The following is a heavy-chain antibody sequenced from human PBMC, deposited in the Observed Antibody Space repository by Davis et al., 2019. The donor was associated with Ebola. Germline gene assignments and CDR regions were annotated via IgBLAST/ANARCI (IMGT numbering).Heavy chain of an antibody. D-gene: IGHD2-2*01. CDR1: GFTFSSYS. V-gene: IGHV3-21*01. J-gene: IGHJ6*03. CDR3: VKGDIVVVPAAIPYYYYYYMDV. CDR2: ISSSSSYI. Sequence: PGGSLRLSCAASGFTFSSYSMNWVRQAPGKGLEWVSSISSSSSYIYYADSVKGQFTISRDNAKNSLYLQMSSLRAEDTAVYYCVKGDIVVVPAAIPYYYYYYMDVWGKGTTVTVSS.